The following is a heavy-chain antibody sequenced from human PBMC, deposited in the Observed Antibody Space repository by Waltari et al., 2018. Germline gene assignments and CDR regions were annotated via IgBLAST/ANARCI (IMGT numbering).Heavy chain of an antibody. J-gene: IGHJ4*02. CDR1: GFTFRPYW. D-gene: IGHD4-4*01. V-gene: IGHV3-7*01. CDR2: IKEDGSEK. CDR3: AKDPHYSNFDY. Sequence: VQLVESGGDLVQPGGSLRLSCAASGFTFRPYWMTWVRQAPGKGLEWLANIKEDGSEKNYVDSVKGRFTISRDNAKNSLYLQMNSLRAEDTAVYYCAKDPHYSNFDYWGQGTLVTVSS.